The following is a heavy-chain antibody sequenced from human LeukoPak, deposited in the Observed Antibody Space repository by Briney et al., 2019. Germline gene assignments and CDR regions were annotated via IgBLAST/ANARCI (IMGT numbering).Heavy chain of an antibody. V-gene: IGHV3-7*01. Sequence: GGSLRLSCAASGFNFSSYRMGWVRQAPGKGLEWVAKIKQDGSEKHYVDSVKGRFTITRDNAKNSLYLQMNSLRAEDTAVYYCARGSIAALPDYYYMDVWGKGTTVTVSS. CDR3: ARGSIAALPDYYYMDV. CDR2: IKQDGSEK. J-gene: IGHJ6*03. CDR1: GFNFSSYR. D-gene: IGHD6-6*01.